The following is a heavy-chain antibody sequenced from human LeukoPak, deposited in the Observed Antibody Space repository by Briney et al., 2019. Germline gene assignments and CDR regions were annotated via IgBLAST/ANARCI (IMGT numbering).Heavy chain of an antibody. J-gene: IGHJ5*02. CDR2: ISAYNGNT. CDR3: ARALTYGSGSYLLRFDP. CDR1: GYTFKNYG. Sequence: ASVKVSCKASGYTFKNYGISWVRQAPGQGLEWMGWISAYNGNTNYAQKLQGRVTMTTDTSTSTAYMELRSLRSDDTAVYYCARALTYGSGSYLLRFDPWGQGTLVTVSS. D-gene: IGHD3-10*01. V-gene: IGHV1-18*01.